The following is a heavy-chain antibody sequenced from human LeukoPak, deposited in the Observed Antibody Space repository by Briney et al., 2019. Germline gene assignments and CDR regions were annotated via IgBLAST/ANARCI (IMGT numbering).Heavy chain of an antibody. J-gene: IGHJ4*02. V-gene: IGHV4-34*01. CDR1: GGSFSGYS. Sequence: PSETLSLTCAVYGGSFSGYSWSWIRQPPGKGLEWIGEINHSGSTNYNPSLKSRVTISVDTSKNQFSLKLSSVTAADTAVYYCAREAQEVYYYDSSGYYRNWGQGTLVTVSS. D-gene: IGHD3-22*01. CDR3: AREAQEVYYYDSSGYYRN. CDR2: INHSGST.